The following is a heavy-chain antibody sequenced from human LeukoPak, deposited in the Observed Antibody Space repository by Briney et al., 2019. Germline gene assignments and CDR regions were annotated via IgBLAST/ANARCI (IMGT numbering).Heavy chain of an antibody. J-gene: IGHJ3*02. CDR3: ARVNEEWELLGSAFDT. V-gene: IGHV3-64*01. Sequence: GGSLRLSCAASGFTFSSYAMHWVRQAPGKGLEYVSAISSNGGSTYYANSVKGRFTISRDNSKNTLYLQMGSLRAEDMAVYYCARVNEEWELLGSAFDTWGQGTMVTVSS. D-gene: IGHD1-26*01. CDR2: ISSNGGST. CDR1: GFTFSSYA.